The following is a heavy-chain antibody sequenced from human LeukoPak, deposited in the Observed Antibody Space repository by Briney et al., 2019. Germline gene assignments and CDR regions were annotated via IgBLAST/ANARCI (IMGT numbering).Heavy chain of an antibody. CDR1: GFTFSSYG. Sequence: GGSLRLSCAASGFTFSSYGMHWVRQATGKGLEWVSAIGTAGDTYYPGSVKGRFTISRGNATNSLYLQMNSLRAEDTAVYYCARGGYSGYDLDYWGQGTLVTVSS. D-gene: IGHD5-12*01. CDR3: ARGGYSGYDLDY. J-gene: IGHJ4*02. CDR2: IGTAGDT. V-gene: IGHV3-13*01.